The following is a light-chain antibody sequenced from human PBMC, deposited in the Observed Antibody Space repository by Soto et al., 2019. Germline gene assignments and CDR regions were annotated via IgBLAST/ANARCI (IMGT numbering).Light chain of an antibody. CDR1: QSVSSGY. CDR2: GAS. CDR3: QQYNNWPPVLT. V-gene: IGKV3-15*01. Sequence: EIVLTQSPGTLSLSPGERGTLFCGASQSVSSGYLAWYQQKPGQAPRLLIYGASTRATGIPARFSGSGSGTEFTLTISSLQSEDFAVYYCQQYNNWPPVLTFGGGTKVDIK. J-gene: IGKJ4*01.